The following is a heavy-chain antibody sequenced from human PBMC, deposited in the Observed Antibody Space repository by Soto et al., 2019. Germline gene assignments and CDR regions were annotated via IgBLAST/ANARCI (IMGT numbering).Heavy chain of an antibody. Sequence: PSETLSLTCTVSGGSISGYYWSWIRQPPGKGLEWIGHIYSSGSTNYSPSLKSRVTISVDTSKNQFSLKVSSVTAADTAVYYCAKRGYSSSWYYPLDPWGQGTLVTVSS. CDR1: GGSISGYY. CDR3: AKRGYSSSWYYPLDP. J-gene: IGHJ5*02. D-gene: IGHD6-13*01. V-gene: IGHV4-59*01. CDR2: IYSSGST.